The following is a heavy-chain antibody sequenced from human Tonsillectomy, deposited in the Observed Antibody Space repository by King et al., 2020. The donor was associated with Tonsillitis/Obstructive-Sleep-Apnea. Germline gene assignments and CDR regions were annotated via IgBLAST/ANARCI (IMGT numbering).Heavy chain of an antibody. Sequence: VQLVESGGAVVQPGRSLRVSCAASGFTFSTYAMHWVRQAPGKGLEWVAVISYDGSNKYYADSVKGRFTISRDNSKNTLYLRMNSLRAEDTAVYYCAIPTEDHYYYTRDYYPNCFDPWGQGTLVTVSS. J-gene: IGHJ5*02. CDR3: AIPTEDHYYYTRDYYPNCFDP. D-gene: IGHD3-10*01. CDR2: ISYDGSNK. CDR1: GFTFSTYA. V-gene: IGHV3-30*04.